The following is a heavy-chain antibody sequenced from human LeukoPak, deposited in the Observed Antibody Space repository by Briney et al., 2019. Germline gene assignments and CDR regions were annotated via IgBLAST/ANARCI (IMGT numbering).Heavy chain of an antibody. CDR2: IIPIFETT. J-gene: IGHJ5*02. D-gene: IGHD5-18*01. Sequence: GASVKVSCKASGCTLTNYDISWVRQAPGQGLEWMGGIIPIFETTNHAQRFQGRVTITADESTTTVYMELSSLRSEDTAVYYCARVRYSYGWVGWFDPWGQGTLVTVSS. CDR1: GCTLTNYD. CDR3: ARVRYSYGWVGWFDP. V-gene: IGHV1-69*01.